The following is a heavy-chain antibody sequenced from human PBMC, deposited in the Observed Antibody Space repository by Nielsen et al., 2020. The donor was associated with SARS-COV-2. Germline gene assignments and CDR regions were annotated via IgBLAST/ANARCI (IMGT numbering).Heavy chain of an antibody. CDR3: VRDRYSGYGYFDL. J-gene: IGHJ4*02. V-gene: IGHV3-7*01. CDR1: GFTLSTYA. D-gene: IGHD5-12*01. CDR2: INQNGAET. Sequence: GESLKISCAASGFTLSTYAMSWVRQAPGKGLEWVASINQNGAETRSVDSVKGRFTISRDNAKNSLYLQINGLRVEDTAVYYCVRDRYSGYGYFDLWGQGTLVTVSS.